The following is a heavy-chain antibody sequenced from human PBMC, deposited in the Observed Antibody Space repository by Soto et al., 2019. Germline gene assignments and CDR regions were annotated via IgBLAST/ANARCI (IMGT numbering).Heavy chain of an antibody. CDR2: IYYSGST. J-gene: IGHJ6*03. Sequence: PSENLALSCAVSGGSISSYYWTWILQPPGKGLEWIGYIYYSGSTNYNPSLKSRVTISVDTSKNQFSLKLSSVTAADTAVYYCARCGEYSGYDYYEYYYYMDVWGKGTAVTVSS. CDR1: GGSISSYY. V-gene: IGHV4-59*08. CDR3: ARCGEYSGYDYYEYYYYMDV. D-gene: IGHD5-12*01.